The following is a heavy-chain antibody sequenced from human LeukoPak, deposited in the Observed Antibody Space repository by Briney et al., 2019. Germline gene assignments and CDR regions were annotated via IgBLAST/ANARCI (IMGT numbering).Heavy chain of an antibody. Sequence: SETLSLTCAVYGGSFSGYYWSWIRQAPGKGLEWIGEINHSGSINYNPSLKSRLTISVDTSKDQFSLKLSSVTAADTAVYYCARRGGGGWSYYYYYIDVWGKGATVTVSS. CDR1: GGSFSGYY. CDR2: INHSGSI. J-gene: IGHJ6*03. D-gene: IGHD6-19*01. CDR3: ARRGGGGWSYYYYYIDV. V-gene: IGHV4-34*01.